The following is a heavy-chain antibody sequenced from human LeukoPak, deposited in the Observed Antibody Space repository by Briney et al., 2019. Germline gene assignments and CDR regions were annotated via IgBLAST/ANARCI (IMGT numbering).Heavy chain of an antibody. Sequence: SETLSLTCTVSGYSISSGYYWGWIRQPPGKGLEWIGSIYHSGSTYYNPSLKSRVTISVDTSKNQFSLQLSSVTAADTAVYYCARAHERGATIKGKWFDPWGQGTLVTVSS. CDR3: ARAHERGATIKGKWFDP. J-gene: IGHJ5*02. CDR2: IYHSGST. V-gene: IGHV4-38-2*02. CDR1: GYSISSGYY. D-gene: IGHD5-12*01.